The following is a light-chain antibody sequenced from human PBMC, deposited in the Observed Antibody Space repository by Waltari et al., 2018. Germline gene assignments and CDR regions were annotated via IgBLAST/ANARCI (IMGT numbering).Light chain of an antibody. J-gene: IGKJ1*01. CDR2: DAS. V-gene: IGKV3-11*01. CDR1: QSIGTS. CDR3: QQRSTWWT. Sequence: PGDRATLSCRASQSIGTSLAWYQQRPGQPPRLLIFDASNRAPGIPARFSGSGSETDFTLTITNLEPEDFAVYYCQQRSTWWTFGQGTKVEIK.